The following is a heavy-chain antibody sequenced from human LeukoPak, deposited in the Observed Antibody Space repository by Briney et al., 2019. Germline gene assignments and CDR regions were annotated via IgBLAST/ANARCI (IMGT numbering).Heavy chain of an antibody. CDR3: ARDRGDGGYYDSSGYYSTPNFEY. V-gene: IGHV1-46*01. Sequence: ASVKVSCKASGYTFTSYYMHWVRQAPGQGLEWMGIINPSGGSTSYAQKFQGRVTMTRDMSTSTVYMELSSLRSEDTAVYYCARDRGDGGYYDSSGYYSTPNFEYWGQGTLVTVSS. J-gene: IGHJ4*02. CDR2: INPSGGST. D-gene: IGHD3-22*01. CDR1: GYTFTSYY.